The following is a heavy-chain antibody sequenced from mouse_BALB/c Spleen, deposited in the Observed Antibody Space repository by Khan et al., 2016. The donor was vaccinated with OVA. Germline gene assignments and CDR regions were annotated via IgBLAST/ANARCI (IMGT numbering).Heavy chain of an antibody. Sequence: EVKLLESGGGLVQPGGSLKLSCAASGFDFSRYWMSWVRQAPGKGLEWIGEINPDSSTINYTPSLKDKFIISRDNAKNTLYLQMSKVRSEDTALYCGASPYRYDGRACFAYWGQGTLVTVSA. J-gene: IGHJ3*01. V-gene: IGHV4-1*02. D-gene: IGHD2-14*01. CDR1: GFDFSRYW. CDR2: INPDSSTI. CDR3: ASPYRYDGRACFAY.